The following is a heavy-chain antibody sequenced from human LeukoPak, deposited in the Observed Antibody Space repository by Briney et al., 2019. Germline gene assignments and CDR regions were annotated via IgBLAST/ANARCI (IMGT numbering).Heavy chain of an antibody. Sequence: PGGSLRLSCAASGFTFSSYAMSWVRQAPGKGLEWVANIKQDGSEKYYVDSVKGRFTISRDNAKKSLYLQMNSLRAEDSAVYYCARDPPRLYYYYGMDVWGQGTTVTVSS. CDR2: IKQDGSEK. CDR1: GFTFSSYA. J-gene: IGHJ6*02. V-gene: IGHV3-7*01. CDR3: ARDPPRLYYYYGMDV.